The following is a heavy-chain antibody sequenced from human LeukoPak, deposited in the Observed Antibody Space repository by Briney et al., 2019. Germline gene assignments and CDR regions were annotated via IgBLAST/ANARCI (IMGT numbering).Heavy chain of an antibody. CDR3: ACREFYHPWPGP. Sequence: GESLKISCKGSGYSFTSYWIGWVRQTPGKGVEWMGVIYPGDSRTRYNPSFEGQVTISADKSINTAYLQWSSLKASDTAMYYCACREFYHPWPGPWGQGTLVTVSS. D-gene: IGHD1-14*01. CDR2: IYPGDSRT. V-gene: IGHV5-51*01. CDR1: GYSFTSYW. J-gene: IGHJ5*02.